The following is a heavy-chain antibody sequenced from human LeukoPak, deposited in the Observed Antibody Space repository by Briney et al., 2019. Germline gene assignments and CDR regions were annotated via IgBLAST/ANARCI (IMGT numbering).Heavy chain of an antibody. D-gene: IGHD2-2*01. CDR3: ARGGLYCSSTSCYAATFDY. J-gene: IGHJ4*02. V-gene: IGHV3-11*04. CDR2: IDSSGSST. CDR1: GFTFSEYY. Sequence: NPGGSLRLSCAASGFTFSEYYMSWIRQAPGKGLEWVSYIDSSGSSTFYADSVKGRFTISRDNAKNSLYLQMNSLRAEDTAVYYCARGGLYCSSTSCYAATFDYCGQGTLVTVSS.